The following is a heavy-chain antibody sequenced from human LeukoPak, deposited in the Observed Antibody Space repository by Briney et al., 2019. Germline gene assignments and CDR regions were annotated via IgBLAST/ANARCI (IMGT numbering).Heavy chain of an antibody. D-gene: IGHD6-19*01. CDR1: GFTFSTYW. CDR2: INSDGSST. Sequence: PGGSLRLSCTASGFTFSTYWMHWVRQAPGKGLVWVSRINSDGSSTSYADSVKGRFTISRDNAKNTLYLQMNSLRAEDTAVYYCAREWAVAGNAFDIWGQGTMVTVSS. V-gene: IGHV3-74*01. CDR3: AREWAVAGNAFDI. J-gene: IGHJ3*02.